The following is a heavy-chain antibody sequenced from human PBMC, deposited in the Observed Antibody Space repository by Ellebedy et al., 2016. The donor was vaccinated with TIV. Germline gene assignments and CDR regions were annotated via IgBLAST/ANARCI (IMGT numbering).Heavy chain of an antibody. Sequence: MPSETLSLTCAVSGGSFSPYFWTWIRQTPGKGLEWIGEINHSTTNYNPSLKSRVTISIDASKNQFSLTLISVTAADTGVYYCARGQGYWSGYGMDVWGQGTTVTVSS. CDR2: INHSTT. CDR3: ARGQGYWSGYGMDV. V-gene: IGHV4-34*01. D-gene: IGHD3-3*01. J-gene: IGHJ6*02. CDR1: GGSFSPYF.